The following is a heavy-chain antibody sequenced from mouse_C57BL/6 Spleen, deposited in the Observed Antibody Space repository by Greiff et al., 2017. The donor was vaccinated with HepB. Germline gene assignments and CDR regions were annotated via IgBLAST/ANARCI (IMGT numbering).Heavy chain of an antibody. V-gene: IGHV1-61*01. CDR3: ARYQATYAMDY. Sequence: QVQLKQPGAELVRPGSSVKLSCKASGYTFTSYWMDWVKQRPGQGLEWIGNIYPSDSETHYNQKFKDKATLTVDKSSSTAYMQLSSLTSEDSAVYYCARYQATYAMDYWGQGTSVTVSS. J-gene: IGHJ4*01. CDR2: IYPSDSET. D-gene: IGHD3-2*02. CDR1: GYTFTSYW.